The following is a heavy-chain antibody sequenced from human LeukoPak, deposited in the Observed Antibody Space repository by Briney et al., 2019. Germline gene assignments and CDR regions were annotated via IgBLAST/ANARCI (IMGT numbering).Heavy chain of an antibody. J-gene: IGHJ4*02. CDR2: ISGSGVTT. V-gene: IGHV3-23*01. Sequence: GGSLRLSCAASGFTFSRNWMHWVRQAPGKGLEWVSAISGSGVTTYYADSVKGRFTISRDNSKNTLYLQMNSLRAEDTALYYCAKDRDYYLVGFFDYWGQGTLVTVSS. D-gene: IGHD3-10*01. CDR3: AKDRDYYLVGFFDY. CDR1: GFTFSRNW.